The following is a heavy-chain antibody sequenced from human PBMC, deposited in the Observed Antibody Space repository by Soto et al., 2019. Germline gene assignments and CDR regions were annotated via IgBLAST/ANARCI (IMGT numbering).Heavy chain of an antibody. CDR1: GYNFTSYW. CDR2: IYPGDSDT. Sequence: GESLKISCKGSGYNFTSYWIGWVRQMPGKGLEWMGIIYPGDSDTRYSPSFQGQVTISADKSISTAYLQWSSLKASDTAMYYCAREPEHYNYGMDVWGQGTTVTVSS. J-gene: IGHJ6*02. V-gene: IGHV5-51*01. CDR3: AREPEHYNYGMDV.